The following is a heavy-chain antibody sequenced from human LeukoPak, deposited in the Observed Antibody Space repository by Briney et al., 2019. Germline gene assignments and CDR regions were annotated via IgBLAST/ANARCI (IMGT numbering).Heavy chain of an antibody. V-gene: IGHV4-34*01. J-gene: IGHJ6*02. Sequence: SETLSLTCAVYGGSFSGYYGSWIRQPPGKGLEWIGEINHSGSTNYNPSLKSRVTISVDTSKNQFSLKLSSVTAADTAVYYCARGRKLWFGELPYYYYYYGMDVWGQGTTVTVSS. CDR3: ARGRKLWFGELPYYYYYYGMDV. CDR1: GGSFSGYY. D-gene: IGHD3-10*01. CDR2: INHSGST.